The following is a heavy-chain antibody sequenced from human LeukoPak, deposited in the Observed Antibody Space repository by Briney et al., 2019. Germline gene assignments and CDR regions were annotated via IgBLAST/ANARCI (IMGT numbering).Heavy chain of an antibody. Sequence: GGSLRLSCAASGLTFSSYAMSWVRQAPGKGLEWVSTINGGGVNTRYADSVGGRFTISRDNSKNTLFLQMNSLRDEDTAVYYCAKDLYSNYGPADYWGQGNLVTVSS. V-gene: IGHV3-23*01. CDR1: GLTFSSYA. CDR3: AKDLYSNYGPADY. CDR2: INGGGVNT. J-gene: IGHJ4*02. D-gene: IGHD4-11*01.